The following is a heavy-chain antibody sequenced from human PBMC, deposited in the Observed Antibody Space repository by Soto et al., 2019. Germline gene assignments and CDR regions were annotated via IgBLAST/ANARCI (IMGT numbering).Heavy chain of an antibody. D-gene: IGHD1-26*01. Sequence: QVQLVESGGGVVQPGRSLRLSCAASEFTFTNYAMHWVRQAPGKGLEWVASTSYDGSNRNDADSVKGRFTISRDNSQNTVYLQMDSLRAEDTSVYNCARGWGASPYLYYYGMDVWGQGTTVTVSS. J-gene: IGHJ6*02. CDR2: TSYDGSNR. V-gene: IGHV3-30-3*01. CDR3: ARGWGASPYLYYYGMDV. CDR1: EFTFTNYA.